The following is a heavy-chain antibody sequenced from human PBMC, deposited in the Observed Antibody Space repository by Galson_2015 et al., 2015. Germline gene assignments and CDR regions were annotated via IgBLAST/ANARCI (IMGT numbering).Heavy chain of an antibody. J-gene: IGHJ5*02. Sequence: SVKVSCKASGGTFSSYAISWVRQAPGQGLEWMGGIIPIFGTANYAQKFQGRVTITADESTSTAYMELSSLRSEDTAVYYCEGLPLRVGWFDPWGQGTLVTVSS. V-gene: IGHV1-69*13. CDR1: GGTFSSYA. CDR2: IIPIFGTA. D-gene: IGHD2-8*02. CDR3: EGLPLRVGWFDP.